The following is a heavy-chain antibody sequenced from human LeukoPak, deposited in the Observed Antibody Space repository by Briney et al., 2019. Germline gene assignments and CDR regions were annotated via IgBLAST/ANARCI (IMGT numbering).Heavy chain of an antibody. CDR2: INPNSGGT. V-gene: IGHV1-2*02. D-gene: IGHD1-26*01. J-gene: IGHJ3*02. CDR3: ARDRIVGASDAFDI. CDR1: GYTFTGYY. Sequence: RASVKVSCKASGYTFTGYYIHWVRQAPGQGLEWMGWINPNSGGTNFAQKFRGRVTLTRDTSINTAYMDLSRVRSDGTAVYYCARDRIVGASDAFDIWGQGTMVTVSS.